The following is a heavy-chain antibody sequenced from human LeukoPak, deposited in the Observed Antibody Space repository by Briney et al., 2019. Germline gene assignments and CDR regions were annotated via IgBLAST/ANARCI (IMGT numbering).Heavy chain of an antibody. CDR3: ARGAKYYDSSGYYPLDY. CDR1: GESFSGYY. Sequence: SETLSLTCAVYGESFSGYYWSWIRHPPGKGLEWIGEINHSGSTNYNTSLTSRVTISVDTSKNQFSLKLSSVTAADTAVYYCARGAKYYDSSGYYPLDYWGQGTLVTVSS. CDR2: INHSGST. D-gene: IGHD3-22*01. J-gene: IGHJ4*02. V-gene: IGHV4-34*01.